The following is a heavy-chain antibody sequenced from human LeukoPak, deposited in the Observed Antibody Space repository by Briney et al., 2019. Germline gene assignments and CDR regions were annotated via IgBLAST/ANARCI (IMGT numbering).Heavy chain of an antibody. J-gene: IGHJ4*02. V-gene: IGHV4-34*01. CDR3: ARGVYDSSGYYFDY. CDR2: INHSGST. Sequence: PSETLSLTCAVYGGSFSGYYWSWIRQPPGKGLEWIGEINHSGSTNYNPSLKSRVTISVDTSKNQFSLTLSSVTAADTAVYYCARGVYDSSGYYFDYWGQGTLVTVSS. CDR1: GGSFSGYY. D-gene: IGHD3-22*01.